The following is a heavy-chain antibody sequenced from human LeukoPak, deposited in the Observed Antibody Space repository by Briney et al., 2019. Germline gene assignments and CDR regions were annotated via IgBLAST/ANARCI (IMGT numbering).Heavy chain of an antibody. CDR1: GFTFSSYS. CDR2: ISSSSSYI. CDR3: ARWGGYSGYDSDY. J-gene: IGHJ4*02. V-gene: IGHV3-21*01. D-gene: IGHD5-12*01. Sequence: GGSLRLSCAASGFTFSSYSMNWVRQAPGKGLEWVSSISSSSSYIYYADSVKGRFTISRDKAKNSLYLQMNSLRAEDTAVYYCARWGGYSGYDSDYWGQGTLVTVSS.